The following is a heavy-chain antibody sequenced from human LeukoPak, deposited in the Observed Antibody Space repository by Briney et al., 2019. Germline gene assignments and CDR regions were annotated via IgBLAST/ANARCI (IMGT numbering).Heavy chain of an antibody. CDR3: ARSHCSSTSCFEFDY. V-gene: IGHV1-8*03. CDR2: MNPNSGNT. Sequence: ASVTVSCKASGYTFTSYDINWVRQATGQGLEWMGWMNPNSGNTGYAQKFQGRVTITRNTSISTAYMELSSLRSEDTAVYYCARSHCSSTSCFEFDYWGQGTLVTVSS. D-gene: IGHD2-2*01. J-gene: IGHJ4*02. CDR1: GYTFTSYD.